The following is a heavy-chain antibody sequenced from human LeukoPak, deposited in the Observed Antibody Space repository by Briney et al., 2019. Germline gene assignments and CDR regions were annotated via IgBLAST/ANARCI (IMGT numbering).Heavy chain of an antibody. CDR1: GFTFSSYS. V-gene: IGHV3-21*01. D-gene: IGHD3-3*01. Sequence: KPGGSLRLSCAASGFTFSSYSMNWVRQAPGKGLEWVSSISSSSSYIYYADSVKGRFTISRDDAKNSLYLQMNSLRAEDTAVYYCARARNEDTIFGVVTYGYFDYWGQGTLVTVSS. J-gene: IGHJ4*02. CDR2: ISSSSSYI. CDR3: ARARNEDTIFGVVTYGYFDY.